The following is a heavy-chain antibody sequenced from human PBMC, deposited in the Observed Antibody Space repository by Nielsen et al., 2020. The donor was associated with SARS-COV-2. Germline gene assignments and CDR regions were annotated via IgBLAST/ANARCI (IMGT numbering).Heavy chain of an antibody. Sequence: SETLSLTCAVCGGSFSGYYWSWIRQPPGKGLEWIGEINHSGSTNYNPSLKSRVTISVDTSKNQFSLKLSSVTAADTAVYYCARGGYGYGDYFDGYWGQGTLVTVSS. CDR1: GGSFSGYY. CDR3: ARGGYGYGDYFDGY. V-gene: IGHV4-34*01. J-gene: IGHJ4*02. CDR2: INHSGST. D-gene: IGHD4-17*01.